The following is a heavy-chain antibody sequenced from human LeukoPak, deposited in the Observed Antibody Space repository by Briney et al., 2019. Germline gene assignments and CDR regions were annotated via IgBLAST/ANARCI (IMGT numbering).Heavy chain of an antibody. J-gene: IGHJ5*01. D-gene: IGHD6-19*01. CDR1: GFTFSSYA. Sequence: GGSLRLSCAASGFTFSSYAMHWVRQAPGKGLEWVAVISYDGSNRYSADSVKGRFTISRDNSKNTLYLQMNSLGAEDTAVYYCAKDPVAGSPDWFDSWGQGTLVTVSS. V-gene: IGHV3-30*18. CDR2: ISYDGSNR. CDR3: AKDPVAGSPDWFDS.